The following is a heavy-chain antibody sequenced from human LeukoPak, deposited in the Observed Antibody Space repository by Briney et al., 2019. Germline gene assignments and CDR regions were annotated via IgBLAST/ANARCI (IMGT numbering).Heavy chain of an antibody. D-gene: IGHD6-19*01. Sequence: PSETLSLTCTVSGGSISSSSYYWGWIRQPPGKGLEWIGYIYYSGSSYYNPSLKSRFTISVDTSKNQFSLKLSSVTAADTAVYYCARGFGGRGWYVYWGQGTLVTVSS. J-gene: IGHJ4*02. CDR2: IYYSGSS. CDR1: GGSISSSSYY. CDR3: ARGFGGRGWYVY. V-gene: IGHV4-39*07.